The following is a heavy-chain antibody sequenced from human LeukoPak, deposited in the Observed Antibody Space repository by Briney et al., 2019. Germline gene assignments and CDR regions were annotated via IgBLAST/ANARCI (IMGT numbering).Heavy chain of an antibody. J-gene: IGHJ4*02. D-gene: IGHD6-19*01. V-gene: IGHV3-23*01. CDR1: GFTFSSYA. Sequence: GSLRLSCAASGFTFSSYAMSWVRQAPGKGLEWVSAISGSGGSTYYADSVKGRFTISRDNSKNTLYLQMNSLRAEDTAVYYCAKGIAVAGTKSYFDYWGQGTLVTVSS. CDR3: AKGIAVAGTKSYFDY. CDR2: ISGSGGST.